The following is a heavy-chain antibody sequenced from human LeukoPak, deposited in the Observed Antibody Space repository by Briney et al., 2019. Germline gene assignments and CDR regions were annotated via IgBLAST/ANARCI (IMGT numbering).Heavy chain of an antibody. J-gene: IGHJ4*02. Sequence: SETLSLTCTVSGGSISSSSYYWGWIHQPPGKGLEWIGEIYHSGSTNYNPSLKSRVTISVDKSKNQFSLKLSSVTAADTAVYYCARDLTGTLLYWGQGTLVTVSS. CDR1: GGSISSSSYY. CDR3: ARDLTGTLLY. CDR2: IYHSGST. D-gene: IGHD1-20*01. V-gene: IGHV4-39*07.